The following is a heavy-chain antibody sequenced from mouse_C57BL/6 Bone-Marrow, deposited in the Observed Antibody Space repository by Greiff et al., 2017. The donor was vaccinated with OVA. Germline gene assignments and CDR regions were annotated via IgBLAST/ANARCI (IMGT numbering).Heavy chain of an antibody. CDR1: GFTFSSYT. Sequence: EVQVVESGGGLVKPGGSLKLSCAASGFTFSSYTMSWVRQTPEKRLEWVATISGGGGNTYYPDSVKGRFTISRDNAKNTLYLQMRSLRSEDTALDYCARLPTVVAPYYFDYWGQGTTLTVSS. D-gene: IGHD1-1*01. J-gene: IGHJ2*01. CDR2: ISGGGGNT. V-gene: IGHV5-9*01. CDR3: ARLPTVVAPYYFDY.